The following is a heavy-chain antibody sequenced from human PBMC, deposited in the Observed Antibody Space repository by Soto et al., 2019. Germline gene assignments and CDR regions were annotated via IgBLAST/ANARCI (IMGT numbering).Heavy chain of an antibody. CDR3: ARENQLLPLGWFDP. CDR2: IYYSGST. J-gene: IGHJ5*02. V-gene: IGHV4-30-4*01. D-gene: IGHD2-15*01. Sequence: SETLSLTCTVSGGSISSGDYYWSWIRQPPGKGLEWIGYIYYSGSTYYNPSLKSRVTISVDTSKNQFSLKLSSVTAADTAVYYCARENQLLPLGWFDPWGQGTLVTVSS. CDR1: GGSISSGDYY.